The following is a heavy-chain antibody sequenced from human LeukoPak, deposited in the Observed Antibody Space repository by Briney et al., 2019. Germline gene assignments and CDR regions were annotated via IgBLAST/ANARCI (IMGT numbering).Heavy chain of an antibody. D-gene: IGHD3-16*01. Sequence: GGSLRLSCAASGLTVSTNYMSWVRHLPGKGLEWISVLHSGGTTKYADSVKGRFTISRDNAKNSLFLQMNSLRVEDTAVYYCVRGGSSFFSWGQGTLVTVSS. CDR3: VRGGSSFFS. CDR2: LHSGGTT. J-gene: IGHJ5*02. V-gene: IGHV3-66*01. CDR1: GLTVSTNY.